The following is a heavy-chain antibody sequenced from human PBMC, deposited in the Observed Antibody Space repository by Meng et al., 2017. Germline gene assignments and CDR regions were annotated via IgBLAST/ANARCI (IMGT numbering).Heavy chain of an antibody. J-gene: IGHJ4*02. V-gene: IGHV3-48*03. CDR3: AKDPEPQIRHPSIFDY. Sequence: GGSLRLSCAASGFTLSSYEMNWVRQAPGKGLEWVSYISSSGSTIYYADSVKGRFTISRDNAKNSLYLQMNSLRAEDTAVYYCAKDPEPQIRHPSIFDYWGQGTLVTVSS. CDR1: GFTLSSYE. CDR2: ISSSGSTI. D-gene: IGHD2/OR15-2a*01.